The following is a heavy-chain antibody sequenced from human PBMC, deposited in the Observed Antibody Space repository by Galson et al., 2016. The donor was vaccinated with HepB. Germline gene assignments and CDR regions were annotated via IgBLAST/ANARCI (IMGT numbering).Heavy chain of an antibody. J-gene: IGHJ6*02. Sequence: SLRLSCAASGFTFSYYLMTWVRQAPGKGLEWVGRSRNKANSYTTEYAAPVDGRFTISRDDSKNSLYLQMKSLKTEDTAVYYCARGAGGDCTKTSCPRRGYYYFAMDVWGQGTTVTVSS. V-gene: IGHV3-72*01. CDR2: SRNKANSYTT. D-gene: IGHD2-2*01. CDR3: ARGAGGDCTKTSCPRRGYYYFAMDV. CDR1: GFTFSYYL.